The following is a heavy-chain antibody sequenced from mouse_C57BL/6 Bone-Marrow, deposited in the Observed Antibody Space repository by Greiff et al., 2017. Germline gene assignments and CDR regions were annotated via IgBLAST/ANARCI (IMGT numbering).Heavy chain of an antibody. J-gene: IGHJ2*01. Sequence: VQGVESGGGLVQPGGSMKLSCVASGFTFSNYWMNWVRQSPEKGLEWVAQIRLKSDNYATHYAESVKGRFTISRDDSKSSVYLQMNNLRAEDTGIYYCKIYYGYDGDYWGQGTTLTVSS. CDR3: KIYYGYDGDY. V-gene: IGHV6-3*01. D-gene: IGHD2-2*01. CDR2: IRLKSDNYAT. CDR1: GFTFSNYW.